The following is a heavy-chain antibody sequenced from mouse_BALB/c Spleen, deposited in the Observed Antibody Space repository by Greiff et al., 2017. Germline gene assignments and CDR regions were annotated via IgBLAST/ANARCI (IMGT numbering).Heavy chain of an antibody. J-gene: IGHJ4*01. Sequence: EVQLQQSGTVLARPGASVKMSCKASGYTFTSYWMHWVKQRPGQGLEWIGAIYPGNSDTSYNQKFKGKAKLTAVTSTSTAYMELSSLTNEDSAVYYCTRENYDPYAMDYWGQGTSVTVSS. CDR1: GYTFTSYW. V-gene: IGHV1-5*01. CDR2: IYPGNSDT. CDR3: TRENYDPYAMDY. D-gene: IGHD2-4*01.